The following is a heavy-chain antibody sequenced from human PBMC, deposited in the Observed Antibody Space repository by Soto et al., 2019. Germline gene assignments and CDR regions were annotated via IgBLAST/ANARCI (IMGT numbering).Heavy chain of an antibody. Sequence: SETLSLTCTVSGGSISSGGYYWSWMRQHPGKGLEWIGYIYYSGSTYYNPSLKSRVSISVDTSKNHFSLKLSSVTAADTAVYYCARYSNWYYFDYWGQGTLVTVSS. J-gene: IGHJ4*02. D-gene: IGHD4-4*01. V-gene: IGHV4-31*03. CDR3: ARYSNWYYFDY. CDR1: GGSISSGGYY. CDR2: IYYSGST.